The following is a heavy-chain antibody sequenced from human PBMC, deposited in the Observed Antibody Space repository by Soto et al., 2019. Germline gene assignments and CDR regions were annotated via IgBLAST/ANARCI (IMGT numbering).Heavy chain of an antibody. CDR2: ISYDGSNK. Sequence: GGSLRLSCAASGFTFSSYGMHWVRQAPGKGLEWVAVISYDGSNKYYADSVKGRFTISRDNSKNTLYLQMNSLRAEDTAVYYCAKEGRRYQLLQRYFDYWGQGTLVTVSS. D-gene: IGHD2-2*01. J-gene: IGHJ4*02. CDR1: GFTFSSYG. V-gene: IGHV3-30*18. CDR3: AKEGRRYQLLQRYFDY.